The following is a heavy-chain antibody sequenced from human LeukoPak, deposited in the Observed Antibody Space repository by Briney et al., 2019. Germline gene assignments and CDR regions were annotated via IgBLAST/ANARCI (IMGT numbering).Heavy chain of an antibody. CDR1: GFTFDNYV. CDR2: INGNSRDV. CDR3: AREAPSSGWYKD. D-gene: IGHD6-19*01. V-gene: IGHV3-9*01. J-gene: IGHJ4*02. Sequence: GGSLRLSCAASGFTFDNYVMHWVRQAPGKGLEHVSSINGNSRDVVYADSVKGRFTISRDNSKNTLYLQMNSLRAEDTAVYYCAREAPSSGWYKDWGQGTLVTVSS.